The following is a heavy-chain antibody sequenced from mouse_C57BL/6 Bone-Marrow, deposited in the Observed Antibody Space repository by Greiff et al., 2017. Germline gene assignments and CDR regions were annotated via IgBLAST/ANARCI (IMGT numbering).Heavy chain of an antibody. CDR3: AREGLGGNYWYFDV. V-gene: IGHV1-55*01. CDR2: IYPGSGST. CDR1: GYTFTSYW. D-gene: IGHD1-1*02. Sequence: QIQLQQPGAELVKPGASVKMSCKASGYTFTSYWITWVKQRPGQGLEWIGDIYPGSGSTNYNEQFKSKATLTVDTSSSTAYMQLSSLTSEDSAVYYCAREGLGGNYWYFDVWGTGTTVTVSS. J-gene: IGHJ1*03.